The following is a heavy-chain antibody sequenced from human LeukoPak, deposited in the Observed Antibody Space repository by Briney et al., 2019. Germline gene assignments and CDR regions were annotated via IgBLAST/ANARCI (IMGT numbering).Heavy chain of an antibody. CDR2: IIPILGIA. J-gene: IGHJ5*02. V-gene: IGHV1-69*04. CDR1: GGTFSSYA. Sequence: SVKVSCKASGGTFSSYAISWVRQAPGQGLEWMGRIIPILGIANYAQKFQGRVTITADKSTSTAYMELSSLRSEDTAVHYCARAGYSSSWQSNWFDPWGQGTLVTVSS. CDR3: ARAGYSSSWQSNWFDP. D-gene: IGHD6-13*01.